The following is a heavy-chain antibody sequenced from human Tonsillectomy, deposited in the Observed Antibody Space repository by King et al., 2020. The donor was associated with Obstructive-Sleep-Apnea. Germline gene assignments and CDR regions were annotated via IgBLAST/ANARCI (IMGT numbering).Heavy chain of an antibody. CDR1: GGSISSSSYY. Sequence: QLQESGPGLVKPSETLSLTCTVSGGSISSSSYYWGWIRQPPGKGLEWIGCIYYSGSTYYNPSLKSRVTISVDTSKNQFSLKLSSVTAADTAVYYCARLPAGTFSSWGQGTLVTVSS. CDR3: ARLPAGTFSS. J-gene: IGHJ4*02. D-gene: IGHD6-13*01. V-gene: IGHV4-39*01. CDR2: IYYSGST.